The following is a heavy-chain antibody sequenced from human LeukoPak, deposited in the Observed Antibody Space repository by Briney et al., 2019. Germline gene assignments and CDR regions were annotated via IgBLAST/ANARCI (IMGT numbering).Heavy chain of an antibody. V-gene: IGHV3-21*04. Sequence: GGSLRLSCAASGFTFSSYSMNWVRQAPGKGLEWVSSISSSSSYIYYADSVKGRFTISRDNAKNSLYLQMNSLRAEDTALYHCARGGHWVPAAIPTRSHYYMDVWGKGTTVTVSS. CDR1: GFTFSSYS. D-gene: IGHD2-2*02. CDR2: ISSSSSYI. J-gene: IGHJ6*03. CDR3: ARGGHWVPAAIPTRSHYYMDV.